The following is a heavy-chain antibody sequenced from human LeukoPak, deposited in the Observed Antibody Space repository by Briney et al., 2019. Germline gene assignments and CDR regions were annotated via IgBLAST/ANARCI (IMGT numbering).Heavy chain of an antibody. CDR1: GGSFRGYY. CDR3: ARVKPVTTPSKGQRRTPHSAFDI. Sequence: PSETLSLTCAVYGGSFRGYYWSWIRQPPGKGLEWIGEINHSGSTNYNPSLRSRVTISVDTSKNQFSLKLSSVTAADTAVYYYARVKPVTTPSKGQRRTPHSAFDIWGQGTMVTVSS. V-gene: IGHV4-34*01. J-gene: IGHJ3*02. D-gene: IGHD4-17*01. CDR2: INHSGST.